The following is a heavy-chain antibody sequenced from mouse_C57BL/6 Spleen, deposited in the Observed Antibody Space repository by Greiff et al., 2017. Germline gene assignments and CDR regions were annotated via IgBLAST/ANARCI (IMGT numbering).Heavy chain of an antibody. J-gene: IGHJ1*03. Sequence: VQLQQSGPELVKPGASVKISCKASGYAFSSSWMNWVKQRPGKGLEWIGRIYPGDGDTNYNGKFKGKATLTPDTSSSTAYMQLSSLTSEDSAVYFCAGNRNYEGYFDVWGTGTTVTVSS. CDR3: AGNRNYEGYFDV. D-gene: IGHD2-5*01. V-gene: IGHV1-82*01. CDR2: IYPGDGDT. CDR1: GYAFSSSW.